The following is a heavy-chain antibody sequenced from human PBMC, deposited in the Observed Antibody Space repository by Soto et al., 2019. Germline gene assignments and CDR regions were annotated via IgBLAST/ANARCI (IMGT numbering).Heavy chain of an antibody. CDR3: AKDNVVGGTHVDY. D-gene: IGHD1-26*01. J-gene: IGHJ4*02. CDR1: GFTFDNYG. V-gene: IGHV3-30*18. Sequence: ESGGGVVQPGRSLRLSCAASGFTFDNYGMHWVRQAPGKGLEWVAVISYDGSNKYYADSVKGRFSISRDNSKNTLYLQMNSLRPEDTAVHYCAKDNVVGGTHVDYWGQGTLVTVSS. CDR2: ISYDGSNK.